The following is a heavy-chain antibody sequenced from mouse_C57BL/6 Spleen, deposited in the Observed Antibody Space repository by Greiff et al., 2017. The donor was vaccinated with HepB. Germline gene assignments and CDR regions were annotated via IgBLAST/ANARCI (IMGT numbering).Heavy chain of an antibody. J-gene: IGHJ2*01. CDR1: GYTFTSYW. Sequence: QVQLKQPGAELVKPGASVKLSCKASGYTFTSYWMHWVKQRPGQGLEWIGMIHPNSGSTNYNEKFKSKATLTVDKSSSTAYMQLSSLTSEDSAVYYCARFDYGSTLDYWGQGTTLTVSS. D-gene: IGHD1-1*01. CDR3: ARFDYGSTLDY. V-gene: IGHV1-64*01. CDR2: IHPNSGST.